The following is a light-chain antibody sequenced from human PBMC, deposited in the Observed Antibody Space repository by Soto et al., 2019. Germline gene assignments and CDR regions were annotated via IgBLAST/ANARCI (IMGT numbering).Light chain of an antibody. J-gene: IGKJ1*01. CDR2: GAS. V-gene: IGKV3-15*01. Sequence: EIVMTQSPATLSVSPGERATLSCRASQNINYKLAWTQQKPGQAPRLLISGASTRAPGVPARFSSSESGTEFTLSISGLQSEDFAVYYWQQYAAWRTFGQGTNVEI. CDR3: QQYAAWRT. CDR1: QNINYK.